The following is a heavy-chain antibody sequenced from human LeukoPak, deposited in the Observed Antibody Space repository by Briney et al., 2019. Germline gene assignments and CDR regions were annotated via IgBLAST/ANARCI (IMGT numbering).Heavy chain of an antibody. CDR2: INPNSGGT. V-gene: IGHV1-2*02. CDR3: AADYDYYDSSGYPYYYMDV. D-gene: IGHD3-22*01. CDR1: GYTFTGYY. Sequence: ASVKVSCKASGYTFTGYYMHWVRQAPGQGLEWMGWINPNSGGTNYAQKFQGRVTMTRDTSISTAYMELSRLRSDDTAVYYCAADYDYYDSSGYPYYYMDVWGKGTTVTISS. J-gene: IGHJ6*03.